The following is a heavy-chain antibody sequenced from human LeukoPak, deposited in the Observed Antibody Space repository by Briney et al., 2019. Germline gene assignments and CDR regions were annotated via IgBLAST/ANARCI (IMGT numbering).Heavy chain of an antibody. CDR1: GFTFCYDR. D-gene: IGHD6-19*01. Sequence: PGGSLRLSCAASGFTFCYDRMHWDRQAAGKGLVWVSRINNDGSTTAYADSVKGRFTISRDNAKKTLYLQMNSLRAEDTAVYYCQRATYSSVWDWGQGTLVTVSS. CDR2: INNDGSTT. V-gene: IGHV3-74*01. CDR3: QRATYSSVWD. J-gene: IGHJ4*02.